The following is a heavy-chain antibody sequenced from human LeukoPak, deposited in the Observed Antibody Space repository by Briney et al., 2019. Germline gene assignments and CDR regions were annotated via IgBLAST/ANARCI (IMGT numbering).Heavy chain of an antibody. CDR3: AKVAAAGYYYYGMDV. CDR2: ISWNSGSR. D-gene: IGHD6-13*01. CDR1: GFTFDDYA. V-gene: IGHV3-9*01. Sequence: GGSLRLSCAASGFTFDDYAMHWVRQAPGKGLEWVSGISWNSGSRGYADSVKGRFTISRDNAKNSLYLQMNSLRAEETALYYCAKVAAAGYYYYGMDVWGQGTTVTVSS. J-gene: IGHJ6*02.